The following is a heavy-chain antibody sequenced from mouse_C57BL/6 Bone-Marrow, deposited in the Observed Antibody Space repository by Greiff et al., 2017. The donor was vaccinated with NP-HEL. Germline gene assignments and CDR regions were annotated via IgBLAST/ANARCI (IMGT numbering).Heavy chain of an antibody. V-gene: IGHV2-9-1*01. J-gene: IGHJ1*03. D-gene: IGHD1-1*01. CDR2: IWTGGGT. CDR3: ARNGRSSYLSWCFDV. CDR1: GFSLTSYA. Sequence: VKLMESGPGLVAPSQSLSISCTVSGFSLTSYAISWVRQPPGKGLEWLGVIWTGGGTNYYSDPKSSLGISKDNSKSQVFLKMNSLQTDDTARYYCARNGRSSYLSWCFDVWGTGTTVTVSS.